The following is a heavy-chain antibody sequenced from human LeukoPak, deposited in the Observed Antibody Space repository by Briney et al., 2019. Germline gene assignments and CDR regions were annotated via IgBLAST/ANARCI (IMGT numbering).Heavy chain of an antibody. CDR2: ISGSNRTT. V-gene: IGHV3-23*01. J-gene: IGHJ4*02. Sequence: GGSLRLSCAASGFTFSRFAMSWVRQAPGKGLEWVSSISGSNRTTYYADSLKGRFTISRDNSKNILYLQMNSLRADDTAVYYCAKDGNYFDSSGYLIPFDYWGQGTLVTVSS. CDR1: GFTFSRFA. D-gene: IGHD3-22*01. CDR3: AKDGNYFDSSGYLIPFDY.